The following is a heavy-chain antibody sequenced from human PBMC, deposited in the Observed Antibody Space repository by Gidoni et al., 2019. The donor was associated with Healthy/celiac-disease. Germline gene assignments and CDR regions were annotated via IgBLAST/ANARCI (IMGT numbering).Heavy chain of an antibody. J-gene: IGHJ4*02. Sequence: GGSISSSSYYWGWIRQPPGKGLEWIGSIYYSGSTYYNPSLKSRVTISVDTSKNQFSLKLSSVTAADTAVYYCARDRFSSWAVFDHWGQGTLVTVSS. CDR2: IYYSGST. D-gene: IGHD6-13*01. CDR1: GGSISSSSYY. V-gene: IGHV4-39*07. CDR3: ARDRFSSWAVFDH.